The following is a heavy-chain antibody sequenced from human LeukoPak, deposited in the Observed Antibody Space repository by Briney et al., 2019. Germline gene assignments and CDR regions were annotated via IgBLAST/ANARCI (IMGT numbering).Heavy chain of an antibody. D-gene: IGHD4-17*01. CDR1: GGSISSSSYY. CDR3: ARLDYGDYVNFDY. Sequence: SETLSLTCTVSGGSISSSSYYWGWIRQPPGKGLEWIGSIYYSGSTYYNPSLKSRVTISVDTSKNQFSLKLSSVTAADTAVYYCARLDYGDYVNFDYWGQGTLVTVSS. CDR2: IYYSGST. V-gene: IGHV4-39*01. J-gene: IGHJ4*02.